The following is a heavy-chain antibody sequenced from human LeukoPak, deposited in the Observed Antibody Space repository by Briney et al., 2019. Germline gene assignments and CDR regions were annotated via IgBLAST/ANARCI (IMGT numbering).Heavy chain of an antibody. J-gene: IGHJ4*02. CDR3: ARHGDYYDSTGYHDY. V-gene: IGHV4-38-2*02. Sequence: MASETLSLTCTVSGYSISSGYYWGWIRQPPGKGLEWIGSIYHSGSTYYNPSLKSRVTISVDTSKNQFSLKLSSVTAADTAVYYCARHGDYYDSTGYHDYWGQGTLVTVSS. CDR2: IYHSGST. CDR1: GYSISSGYY. D-gene: IGHD3-22*01.